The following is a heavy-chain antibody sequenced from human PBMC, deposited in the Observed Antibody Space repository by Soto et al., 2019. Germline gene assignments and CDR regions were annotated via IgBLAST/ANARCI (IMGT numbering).Heavy chain of an antibody. V-gene: IGHV1-69*01. CDR2: IIPIFGTA. D-gene: IGHD2-2*02. CDR1: GGTFSSYA. J-gene: IGHJ6*02. Sequence: QVQLVQSGAEVKKPGSSVKVSCKASGGTFSSYAISWVRQAPGQGLEWMRGIIPIFGTANYAQKFQGRVTITADESTSTAYMELSSLRSEDTAVYYCVMGGYCSSTSCYTGMDVWGQGTTVTVSS. CDR3: VMGGYCSSTSCYTGMDV.